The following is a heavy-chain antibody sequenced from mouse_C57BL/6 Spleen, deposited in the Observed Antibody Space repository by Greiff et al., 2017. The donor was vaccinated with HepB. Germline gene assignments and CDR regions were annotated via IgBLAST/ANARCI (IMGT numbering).Heavy chain of an antibody. V-gene: IGHV2-9-1*01. J-gene: IGHJ4*01. D-gene: IGHD2-5*01. CDR1: GFSLTSYA. CDR2: IWTGGGT. CDR3: ARNFPYSNYAMDY. Sequence: VQRVESGPGLVAPSQSLSITCTVSGFSLTSYAISWVRQPPGKGLEWLGVIWTGGGTNYNSALKSRLSISKDNSKSQVFLKMNSLQTDDTARYYCARNFPYSNYAMDYWGQGTSVTVSS.